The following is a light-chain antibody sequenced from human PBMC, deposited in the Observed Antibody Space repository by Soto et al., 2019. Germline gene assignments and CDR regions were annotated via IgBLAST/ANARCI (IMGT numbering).Light chain of an antibody. Sequence: QSVLTQPPSVSAAPGQEVTRSCSGSSSNTGNNFVSWYQHLPGTAPKLLIYDNDKRPSGIPDRFSGTKSGTSATLGITGLQTGDEAHYYCATWDSSLIAGVFGGGTKVTVL. J-gene: IGLJ2*01. CDR1: SSNTGNNF. CDR3: ATWDSSLIAGV. V-gene: IGLV1-51*01. CDR2: DND.